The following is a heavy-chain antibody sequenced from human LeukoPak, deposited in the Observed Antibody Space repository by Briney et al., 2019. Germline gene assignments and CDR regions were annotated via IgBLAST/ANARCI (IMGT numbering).Heavy chain of an antibody. Sequence: SETLSLTCAVYGGTFSDYYWSWIRQPPGKGLEWIGYIYYSGSTNYNPSLKSRVTISVDTSKNQFSLKLSSVTAADTAVYYCARVGGDYLSFDYWGQGTLVTVSS. CDR2: IYYSGST. CDR1: GGTFSDYY. CDR3: ARVGGDYLSFDY. V-gene: IGHV4-59*08. D-gene: IGHD4-17*01. J-gene: IGHJ4*02.